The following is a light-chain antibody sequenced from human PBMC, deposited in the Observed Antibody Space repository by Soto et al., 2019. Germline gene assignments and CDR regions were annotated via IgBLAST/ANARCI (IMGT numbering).Light chain of an antibody. CDR3: QQYNNWRIT. CDR1: QSVSSN. V-gene: IGKV3-15*01. Sequence: EIVITQSPATLSVSPGERATLSCGASQSVSSNLAWYQQKPGQAPRLLIYGASTRETGILARFSGSGAGTEFTLTISSLQSEDFAVYYCQQYNNWRITFGQGTRLEIK. CDR2: GAS. J-gene: IGKJ5*01.